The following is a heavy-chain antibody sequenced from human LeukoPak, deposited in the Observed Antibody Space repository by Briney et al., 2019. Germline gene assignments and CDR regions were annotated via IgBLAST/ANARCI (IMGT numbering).Heavy chain of an antibody. D-gene: IGHD1-26*01. CDR1: GGSISGYY. Sequence: SETLSLTCTVSGGSISGYYWSWIRQPPGKGLEWIGFIYYSGSTNYNPSLKSRVTISVDTSKNQFSLKLSSVTAADTAVYYCARSFRSGYYYYYYMDVWGKGTTVTVSS. CDR2: IYYSGST. V-gene: IGHV4-59*08. J-gene: IGHJ6*03. CDR3: ARSFRSGYYYYYYMDV.